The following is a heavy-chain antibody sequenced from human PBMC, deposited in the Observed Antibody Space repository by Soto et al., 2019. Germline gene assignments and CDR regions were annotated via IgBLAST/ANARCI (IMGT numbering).Heavy chain of an antibody. Sequence: QVQLQESGPGLVKPSETLSLTCTVSGGSISSYYWSWIRQPPGKGLEWIGYIYYSGSTNYNPSLKSRVTISVDTSQNQFSLKLSSVTAADTAVYYCARAAITMVRGTVQAEFDYWGQGTLVTVSS. CDR2: IYYSGST. J-gene: IGHJ4*02. CDR3: ARAAITMVRGTVQAEFDY. D-gene: IGHD3-10*01. V-gene: IGHV4-59*01. CDR1: GGSISSYY.